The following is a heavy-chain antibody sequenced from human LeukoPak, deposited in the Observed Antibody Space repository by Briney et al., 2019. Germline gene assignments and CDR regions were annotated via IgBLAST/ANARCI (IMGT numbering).Heavy chain of an antibody. J-gene: IGHJ4*02. D-gene: IGHD5-18*01. Sequence: GGSLRLSCAASGFAFSSYAMHWVRQAPGKGLEWVAVISYDGSNKYYADSVKGRFTISRDNSKNTLYLQMNSLRAEDTAVYYCARDLTLYGYGSSVDYWGQGTLVTVSS. CDR2: ISYDGSNK. V-gene: IGHV3-30-3*01. CDR1: GFAFSSYA. CDR3: ARDLTLYGYGSSVDY.